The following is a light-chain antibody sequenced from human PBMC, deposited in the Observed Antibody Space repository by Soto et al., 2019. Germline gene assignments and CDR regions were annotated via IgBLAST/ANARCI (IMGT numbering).Light chain of an antibody. Sequence: QSVLTQPPSASGTPGQRVTISCSGTSSNIGSNTVNWYQQLPGTAPKLLIYTNNQRPSGLPDRCSGSKSGTSASLAISGLQTEDEADYDCAAWGDSLNGPVFGGGTKRTVL. CDR3: AAWGDSLNGPV. J-gene: IGLJ2*01. CDR1: SSNIGSNT. V-gene: IGLV1-44*01. CDR2: TNN.